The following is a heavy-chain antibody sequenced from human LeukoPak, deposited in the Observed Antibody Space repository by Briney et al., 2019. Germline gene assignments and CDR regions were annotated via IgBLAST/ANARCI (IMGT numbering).Heavy chain of an antibody. V-gene: IGHV4-34*01. CDR3: ATAIQNWFDP. Sequence: SETLSLTCAVYGGSFSGYYWSWVRQPPGKGLEWVGEINHSGSTNYNPSLKSRGTISVDTSKNQFSQRLSSVTAADTAVYFCATAIQNWFDPCGQGTLVSVSS. CDR1: GGSFSGYY. J-gene: IGHJ5*02. CDR2: INHSGST.